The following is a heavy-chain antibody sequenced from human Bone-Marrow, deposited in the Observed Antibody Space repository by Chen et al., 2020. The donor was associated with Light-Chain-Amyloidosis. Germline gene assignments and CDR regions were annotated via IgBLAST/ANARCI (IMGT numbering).Heavy chain of an antibody. J-gene: IGHJ4*02. CDR3: ARRRDGYNFDY. CDR2: IYPDVSDA. V-gene: IGHV5-51*01. D-gene: IGHD5-12*01. CDR1: GYTFPNYW. Sequence: EVQLEQSGPEVKKPGESLKISCKGSGYTFPNYWIGWVRQMPGKGLEWMGVIYPDVSDARYSPSFEGQVTISADKSITTASLQWRSLKASDTAMYYCARRRDGYNFDYWGQGTLVTVSS.